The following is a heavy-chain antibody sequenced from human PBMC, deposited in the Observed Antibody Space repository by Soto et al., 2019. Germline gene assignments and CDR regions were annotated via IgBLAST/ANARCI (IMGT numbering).Heavy chain of an antibody. D-gene: IGHD5-18*01. CDR1: GYTFTNND. Sequence: GASVKVSCKVSGYTFTNNDVSWVRQATGQGLEWMGWMNPGSGDTGYAQKFQGRVTMTRDISIATAYMELTSLTSEDTAIYYCARMESFGSLNWFDPWGQGTLVTVSS. V-gene: IGHV1-8*01. CDR3: ARMESFGSLNWFDP. CDR2: MNPGSGDT. J-gene: IGHJ5*02.